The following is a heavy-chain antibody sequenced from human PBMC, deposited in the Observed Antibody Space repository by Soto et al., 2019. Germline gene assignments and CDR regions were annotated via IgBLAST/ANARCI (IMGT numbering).Heavy chain of an antibody. CDR3: ARGSSIAGRWDP. Sequence: QDQLVQSGAEVKKPGASVKVSCKASGSTFTSYGISWVRQAPGQGLEWMRWISAHNGKTNYAPKLQGRVTMTTDTSTSTAYMELRSLRSDDTAVYYCARGSSIAGRWDPWGQGTLVTVSS. D-gene: IGHD6-6*01. CDR2: ISAHNGKT. CDR1: GSTFTSYG. J-gene: IGHJ5*02. V-gene: IGHV1-18*01.